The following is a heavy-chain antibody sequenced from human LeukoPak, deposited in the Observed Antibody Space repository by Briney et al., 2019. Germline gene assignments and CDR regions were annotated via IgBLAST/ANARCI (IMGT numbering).Heavy chain of an antibody. CDR1: GYTFTSYY. V-gene: IGHV1-18*04. CDR3: ARSNSGSYYHFDY. J-gene: IGHJ4*02. D-gene: IGHD1-26*01. CDR2: ISTYNDNT. Sequence: GASVKVSCKASGYTFTSYYMHWVRQAPGQGPEWLGWISTYNDNTYYPQKFQGRVTMTTDTSTSTAYMELMSLTSDDTAVYYCARSNSGSYYHFDYWGQGTLVTVSS.